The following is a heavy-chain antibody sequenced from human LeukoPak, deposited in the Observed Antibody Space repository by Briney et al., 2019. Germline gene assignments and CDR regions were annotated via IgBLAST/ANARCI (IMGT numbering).Heavy chain of an antibody. CDR1: GNSISNYA. Sequence: SVKVSCKASGNSISNYAVSWVRQAPGQGFEWMGGIIPIFGTADYAQKFQGRVTITADQSTGTTYMALSSLKSEDTATYYCTTRACHAGGCSSSFYYYYGLHFWGQGTTVSVSS. D-gene: IGHD3-16*01. CDR3: TTRACHAGGCSSSFYYYYGLHF. J-gene: IGHJ6*02. CDR2: IIPIFGTA. V-gene: IGHV1-69*13.